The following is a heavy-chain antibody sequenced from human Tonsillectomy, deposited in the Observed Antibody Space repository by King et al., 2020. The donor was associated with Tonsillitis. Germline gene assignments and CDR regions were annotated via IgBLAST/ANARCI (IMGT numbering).Heavy chain of an antibody. CDR1: GFIFDDYA. V-gene: IGHV3-9*01. D-gene: IGHD6-6*01. Sequence: QLVQSGGGLVQPGRSLRLSCAASGFIFDDYAMHWVRQAPGKGLEWVSGITWNSGNIGYADSVKGRFTTSRDNAKNSLYLQMNSLRAEDTALYYCAKEIAYSSSSGGWFDPWGQGTLVTVSS. CDR3: AKEIAYSSSSGGWFDP. J-gene: IGHJ5*02. CDR2: ITWNSGNI.